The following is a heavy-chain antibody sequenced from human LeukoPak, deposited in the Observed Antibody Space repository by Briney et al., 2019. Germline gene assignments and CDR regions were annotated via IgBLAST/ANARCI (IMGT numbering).Heavy chain of an antibody. CDR2: ISAYNGNT. J-gene: IGHJ4*02. Sequence: ASVKVSCKASGYTFTSYGISWVRQAPGQGLEWMGWISAYNGNTNYAQKLQGRVTLTTDTSTSTAYMELRSLRSDDTAVYYCARGAGGLQYFDWLLGTNFDYWGQGTLVTVSS. D-gene: IGHD3-9*01. V-gene: IGHV1-18*01. CDR3: ARGAGGLQYFDWLLGTNFDY. CDR1: GYTFTSYG.